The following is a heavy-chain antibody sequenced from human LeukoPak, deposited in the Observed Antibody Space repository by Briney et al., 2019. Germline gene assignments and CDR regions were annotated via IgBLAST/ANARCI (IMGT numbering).Heavy chain of an antibody. V-gene: IGHV1-69*13. CDR2: IIPIFGTA. Sequence: ASVKVSCKASGGTFSSYAISWVRQAPGQGLEWMGGIIPIFGTANYAQNFQSSVTITADESTSTAYMELSSLRSEDTAVYYCARGREKQQLYFDYWGQGTLVTVSS. J-gene: IGHJ4*02. CDR1: GGTFSSYA. D-gene: IGHD6-13*01. CDR3: ARGREKQQLYFDY.